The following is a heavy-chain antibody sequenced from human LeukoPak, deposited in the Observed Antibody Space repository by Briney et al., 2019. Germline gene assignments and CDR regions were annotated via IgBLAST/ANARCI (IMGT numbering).Heavy chain of an antibody. J-gene: IGHJ4*02. Sequence: KPSETLSFTCAVYGGSFSGYYWSWIRQPPGKVLEWIGEINHSGSTNYNPSLKSRVTISVDTSKNQFSLKLSSVTAADTAVYYCARATLVYYDSSGYYQTWGQGTLVTVSS. CDR1: GGSFSGYY. D-gene: IGHD3-22*01. CDR3: ARATLVYYDSSGYYQT. CDR2: INHSGST. V-gene: IGHV4-34*01.